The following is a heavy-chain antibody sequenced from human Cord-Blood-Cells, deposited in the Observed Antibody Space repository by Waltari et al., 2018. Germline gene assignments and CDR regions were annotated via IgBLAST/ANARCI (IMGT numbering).Heavy chain of an antibody. Sequence: QLQLQESGPGLVKPSETLSLTCTVPGGSISSSSYYWGWIRQPPGQGLEWIGSIYYSGSTYYNPSLKSRFTISVDTSKNQFSLKLSSVTAADTAVYYCARRRITMVRGVTAYYFDYWGQGTLVTVSS. CDR2: IYYSGST. CDR1: GGSISSSSYY. D-gene: IGHD3-10*01. V-gene: IGHV4-39*01. CDR3: ARRRITMVRGVTAYYFDY. J-gene: IGHJ4*02.